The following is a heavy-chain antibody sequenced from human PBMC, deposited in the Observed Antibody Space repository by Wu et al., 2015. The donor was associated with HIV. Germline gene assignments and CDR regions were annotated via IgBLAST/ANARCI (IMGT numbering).Heavy chain of an antibody. CDR3: AKANRIVISGIDYYHQYGMDV. J-gene: IGHJ6*02. CDR1: GGSFSSYG. V-gene: IGHV1-69*01. D-gene: IGHD1-26*01. CDR2: VIPLFGVE. Sequence: QLVQSGAEVRKPGSSVKVSCKASGGSFSSYGISWVRQAPGQGLEWMGGVIPLFGVESYAQKFHDRVKITADDSTNTAYMELTSLRSEDTAVYYCAKANRIVISGIDYYHQYGMDVWGQGTTVTVSS.